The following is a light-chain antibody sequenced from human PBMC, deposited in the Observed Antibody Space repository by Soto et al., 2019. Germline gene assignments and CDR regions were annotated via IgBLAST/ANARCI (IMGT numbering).Light chain of an antibody. CDR2: DND. Sequence: QSGLTQPPSVSAAPGQKVTVSFSGSRSNIGNNYVSWYQHLPGTAPKLLIYDNDKRPSGIPDRFSASKSGTSATLGITGLQTGDEADYYCEAWDSSLSAGVFGGGTKVTVL. V-gene: IGLV1-51*01. CDR3: EAWDSSLSAGV. CDR1: RSNIGNNY. J-gene: IGLJ3*02.